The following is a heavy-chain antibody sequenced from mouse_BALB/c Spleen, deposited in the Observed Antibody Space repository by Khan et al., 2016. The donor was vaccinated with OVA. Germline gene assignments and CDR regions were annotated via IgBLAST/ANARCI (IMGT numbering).Heavy chain of an antibody. Sequence: QVQLKQSGAELARPGASVTLSCKASGYTFPDYYINWMRQRTGQGLEWIGEIYPGSDNTYYNEKFKGPATLTAVNSSSTAYLQLSSLTSEDSVVFFCAREWAAWLPDGGQGTLVTVSA. V-gene: IGHV1-76*01. D-gene: IGHD2-2*01. CDR3: AREWAAWLPD. CDR2: IYPGSDNT. CDR1: GYTFPDYY. J-gene: IGHJ3*01.